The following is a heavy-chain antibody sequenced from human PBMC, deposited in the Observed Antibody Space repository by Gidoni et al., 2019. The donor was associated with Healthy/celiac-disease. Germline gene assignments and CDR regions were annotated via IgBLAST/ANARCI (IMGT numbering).Heavy chain of an antibody. Sequence: QVQLVQSGAEVKKPGSSVKVSCKASGGTFSSYAISWVRQAPGQGLEWMGGIIPIFGTANYAQKFQGRVTITADESTSTAYMELSSLRSEDTAVYYCARAGYCSGGSCYSEFVPRLYYFDYWGQGTLVTVSS. CDR2: IIPIFGTA. D-gene: IGHD2-15*01. CDR3: ARAGYCSGGSCYSEFVPRLYYFDY. V-gene: IGHV1-69*01. CDR1: GGTFSSYA. J-gene: IGHJ4*02.